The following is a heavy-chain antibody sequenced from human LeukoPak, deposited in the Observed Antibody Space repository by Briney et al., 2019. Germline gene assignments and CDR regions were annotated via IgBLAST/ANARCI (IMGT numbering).Heavy chain of an antibody. J-gene: IGHJ4*02. V-gene: IGHV3-48*04. CDR1: GFTFSSYG. CDR2: ISTSGSTI. Sequence: GGSLRLSCAASGFTFSSYGMHWVRQAPGKGLEWVSYISTSGSTIYYADSVKGRFTISRDNAKNAVYLQMNSLRAEDTAVYYCARGKLDFAFWGQGTLVSVSS. D-gene: IGHD3-9*01. CDR3: ARGKLDFAF.